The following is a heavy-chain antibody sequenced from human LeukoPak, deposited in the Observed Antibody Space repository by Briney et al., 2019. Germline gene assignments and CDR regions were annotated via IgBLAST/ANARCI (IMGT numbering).Heavy chain of an antibody. CDR3: TRWAGAILTDY. D-gene: IGHD1-26*01. J-gene: IGHJ4*02. Sequence: GGSLRLSCAASGFTFSSYSMNWVRQAPGKGLEWVSYIRSSSRTIYYAGSVKGRFTISRDNAKNSLYLQMNSLRAEDTAVYYCTRWAGAILTDYWGQGTLVTVSS. CDR2: IRSSSRTI. V-gene: IGHV3-48*04. CDR1: GFTFSSYS.